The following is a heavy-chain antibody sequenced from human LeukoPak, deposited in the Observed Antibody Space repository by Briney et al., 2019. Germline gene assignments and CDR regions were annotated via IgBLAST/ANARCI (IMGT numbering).Heavy chain of an antibody. CDR2: IYSSGST. D-gene: IGHD3-22*01. V-gene: IGHV4-59*08. CDR1: GGSISSYY. CDR3: AGFDPTYYYDSSGNWFDP. J-gene: IGHJ5*02. Sequence: SETLSLTCTVSGGSISSYYWSWIRQPPGKGLEWIGYIYSSGSTNYNPSLKSRVTISVDTSKNQFSLKLSSVTAADTAVYYCAGFDPTYYYDSSGNWFDPWCQGTLVTVSS.